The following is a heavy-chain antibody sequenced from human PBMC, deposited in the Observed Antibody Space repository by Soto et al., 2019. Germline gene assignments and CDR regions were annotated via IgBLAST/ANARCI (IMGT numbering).Heavy chain of an antibody. Sequence: ASSVKLSCKASGYTFTSYDINWVRQATGQGLEWMGWMNPNSGNTGYAQKFQGRVTMTRNTSISTAYMELSSLRSEDTAVYYCARVSAPSNAFDIWGQGTMVTVSS. CDR2: MNPNSGNT. J-gene: IGHJ3*02. CDR3: ARVSAPSNAFDI. CDR1: GYTFTSYD. V-gene: IGHV1-8*01.